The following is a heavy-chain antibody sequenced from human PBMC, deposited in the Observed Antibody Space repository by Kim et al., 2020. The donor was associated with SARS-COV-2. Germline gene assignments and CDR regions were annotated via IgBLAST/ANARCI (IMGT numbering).Heavy chain of an antibody. CDR2: ISAYNGNT. CDR3: AREDNGQHSGYSYGYPDY. J-gene: IGHJ4*02. Sequence: ASVKVSCKASGYTFTSYGISWVRQAPGQGLEWMGWISAYNGNTNYAQKLQGRVTMTTDTSTSTAYMELRSLRSDDTAVYYCAREDNGQHSGYSYGYPDYWGQGTLVTVSS. V-gene: IGHV1-18*04. CDR1: GYTFTSYG. D-gene: IGHD5-18*01.